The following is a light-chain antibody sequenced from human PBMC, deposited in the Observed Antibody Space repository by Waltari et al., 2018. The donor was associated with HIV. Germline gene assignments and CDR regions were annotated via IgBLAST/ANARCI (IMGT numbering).Light chain of an antibody. V-gene: IGLV2-14*01. CDR2: EVS. CDR3: TSYTTTSCYV. CDR1: SSDVGGHNF. Sequence: QSALTQSASVSGSPGQSITISCTGTSSDVGGHNFVSWYQHHPGKAPKLMIYEVSNRPSGVPHRFSGSKSGNTASLTISGLQPEDEADYYCTSYTTTSCYVFGTGTKVTVL. J-gene: IGLJ1*01.